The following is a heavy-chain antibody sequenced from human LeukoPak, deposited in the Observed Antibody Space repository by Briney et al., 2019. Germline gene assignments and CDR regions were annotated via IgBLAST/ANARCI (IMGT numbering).Heavy chain of an antibody. CDR2: IIPIFGTA. Sequence: ASVKVSCKASGGTFSSYAISWVRQAPGQGLEWMGRIIPIFGTANYAQKFQGRVTITTDESTSTAYMELSSLRSEDTAVYYCTYYYDSSGYLDYWGQGTLVTVSS. CDR1: GGTFSSYA. V-gene: IGHV1-69*05. CDR3: TYYYDSSGYLDY. J-gene: IGHJ4*02. D-gene: IGHD3-22*01.